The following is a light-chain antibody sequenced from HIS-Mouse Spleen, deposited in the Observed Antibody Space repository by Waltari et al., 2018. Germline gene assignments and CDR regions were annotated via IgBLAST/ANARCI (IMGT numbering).Light chain of an antibody. CDR3: SSYAGSNIVV. V-gene: IGLV2-8*01. J-gene: IGLJ2*01. Sequence: QSALTQPPSASGSPGQSATISCTGTSSDVGGYNYVPWYQQHPGKAPNLMIYEVSKRPSGVPDRFSGSKSGNTASLTVSGLQAEDEADYYCSSYAGSNIVVFGGGTKLTVL. CDR1: SSDVGGYNY. CDR2: EVS.